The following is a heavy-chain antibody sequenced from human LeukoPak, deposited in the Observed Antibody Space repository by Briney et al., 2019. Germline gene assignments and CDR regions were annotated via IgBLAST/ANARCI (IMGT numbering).Heavy chain of an antibody. D-gene: IGHD2-15*01. CDR3: ARVLRYCSGGNCYSGGLGYMDV. V-gene: IGHV3-30*03. J-gene: IGHJ6*03. Sequence: GGSLRLSCAASGFTFSSYGMHWVRQAPGKGLEWVTVISYDGNNKYYADSVKGRFTISRDNSKNTLYLQMNSLRAEDTAVYYCARVLRYCSGGNCYSGGLGYMDVWGKGTTVTISS. CDR1: GFTFSSYG. CDR2: ISYDGNNK.